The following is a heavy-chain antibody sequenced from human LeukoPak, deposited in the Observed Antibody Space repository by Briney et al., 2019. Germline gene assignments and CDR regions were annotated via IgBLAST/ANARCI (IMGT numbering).Heavy chain of an antibody. CDR1: GYTFTSYA. Sequence: ASVKVSCKASGYTFTSYAMHWVRQAPGQRLEWMGWINAGNGNTKYSQKFQGRVTITRDTSASTAYMELSSLRSEDTAVYYCAGSQNYYGSGARFDPWGQGTLVTVSS. D-gene: IGHD3-10*01. CDR2: INAGNGNT. CDR3: AGSQNYYGSGARFDP. J-gene: IGHJ5*02. V-gene: IGHV1-3*01.